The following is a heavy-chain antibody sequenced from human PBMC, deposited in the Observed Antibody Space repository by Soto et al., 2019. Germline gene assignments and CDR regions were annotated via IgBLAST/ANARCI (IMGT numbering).Heavy chain of an antibody. Sequence: QVQLVQSGAEVKKPGASVKVSCKTSGYTFTRSGISWVRQAPGQGLEWMGWISAYNGNTDYAQNLQGRVTLTTDTSTSTAYMELRSLRSDDPAVYYCASLGRAVDFDYWGQGTLVTVSS. J-gene: IGHJ4*02. D-gene: IGHD6-19*01. CDR3: ASLGRAVDFDY. V-gene: IGHV1-18*01. CDR1: GYTFTRSG. CDR2: ISAYNGNT.